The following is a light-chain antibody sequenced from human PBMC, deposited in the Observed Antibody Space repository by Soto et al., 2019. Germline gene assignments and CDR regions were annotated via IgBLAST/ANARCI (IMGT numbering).Light chain of an antibody. CDR1: QSVLYSSNNKNY. CDR3: QQYYSTPPLFT. Sequence: DIVMTQSPDSLAVSLGERATINCKSSQSVLYSSNNKNYLAWYQQKPGQPPKLLIYWASTRESGVPDRFSGSGSGTDFTLTISSLQAEDVAVYHCQQYYSTPPLFTFGPGTKVDIK. V-gene: IGKV4-1*01. J-gene: IGKJ3*01. CDR2: WAS.